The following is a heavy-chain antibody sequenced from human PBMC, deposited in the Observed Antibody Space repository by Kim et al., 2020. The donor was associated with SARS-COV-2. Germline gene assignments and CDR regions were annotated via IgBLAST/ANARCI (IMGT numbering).Heavy chain of an antibody. J-gene: IGHJ5*02. CDR2: IYYSGST. V-gene: IGHV4-59*01. CDR1: GVSISSYY. D-gene: IGHD4-17*01. Sequence: SETLSLTCTVSGVSISSYYWSWIRQPPGKGLEWIWYIYYSGSTTYNPSLKSRGNISVDTSKNQFSLKLSDVTAADTAAYYCASYDYGDSNCFDPWGQGTLVTVSS. CDR3: ASYDYGDSNCFDP.